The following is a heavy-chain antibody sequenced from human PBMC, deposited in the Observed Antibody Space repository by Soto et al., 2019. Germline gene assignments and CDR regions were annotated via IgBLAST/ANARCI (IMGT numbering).Heavy chain of an antibody. CDR3: ARDRRGLIVVVPAAMGYYYGMGV. CDR2: ISYDGSNK. CDR1: GFTFSSYA. V-gene: IGHV3-30-3*01. J-gene: IGHJ6*02. D-gene: IGHD2-2*01. Sequence: PGGSLRVSCAASGFTFSSYAMHWVRQAPGKGLEWVAVISYDGSNKYYADSVKGRFTISRDNSKNTLYLQMNSLRAEDTAVYYCARDRRGLIVVVPAAMGYYYGMGVWGQGTTVTVSS.